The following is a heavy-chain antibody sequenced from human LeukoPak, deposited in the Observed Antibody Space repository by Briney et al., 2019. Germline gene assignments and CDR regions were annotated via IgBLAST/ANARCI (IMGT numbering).Heavy chain of an antibody. CDR1: GFTFSSYG. CDR2: MSYDGSNK. J-gene: IGHJ3*02. D-gene: IGHD2-15*01. V-gene: IGHV3-30*03. CDR3: AVVAAPLDAFDI. Sequence: GRSLRLSCAASGFTFSSYGMHWVRQAPGKGLEWVAVMSYDGSNKYYADSVKGRFTISRDNSKNTLYLQMNSLRAEDTAVYYCAVVAAPLDAFDIWGQGTMVTVSS.